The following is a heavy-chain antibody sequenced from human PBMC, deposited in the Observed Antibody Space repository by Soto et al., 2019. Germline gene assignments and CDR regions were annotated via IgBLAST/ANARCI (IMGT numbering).Heavy chain of an antibody. D-gene: IGHD3-3*01. CDR1: GFTFSSYG. CDR2: IWYDGSNK. CDR3: ARDAVEWLFHYYYYYMDV. J-gene: IGHJ6*03. V-gene: IGHV3-33*01. Sequence: PGGSLRLSCAASGFTFSSYGMHWVRQAPGKGLEWVAVIWYDGSNKYYADSVKGRFTISRDNSKNTLYLQMNSPRAEDTAVYYCARDAVEWLFHYYYYYMDVWGKGTTVTVSS.